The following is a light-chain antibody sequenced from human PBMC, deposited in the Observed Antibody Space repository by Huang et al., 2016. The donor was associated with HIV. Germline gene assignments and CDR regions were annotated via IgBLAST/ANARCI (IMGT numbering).Light chain of an antibody. CDR3: QQSYSALSS. Sequence: IQMTQSPTSLSASVGDRVSITCRASQSISTYLKWYQQKPGKAPKLLISSASSLHSGGPARFSGIGSGTDFTLTIKGLQLDDFATYYCQQSYSALSSFGPGTRL. V-gene: IGKV1-39*01. J-gene: IGKJ5*01. CDR2: SAS. CDR1: QSISTY.